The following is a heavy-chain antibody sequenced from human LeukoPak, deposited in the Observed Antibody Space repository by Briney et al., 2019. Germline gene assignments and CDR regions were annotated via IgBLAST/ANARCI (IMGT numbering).Heavy chain of an antibody. Sequence: PGGSLRLSCATSGFTFRDYWIHWVRQAPGKGLVWVGRIDNDGSDTIYADSVKGRFTVSRDNAKNTLYLQMNSLRAEDTAVYFRARGGFSHGFDVWGQGTVVTVSS. CDR1: GFTFRDYW. D-gene: IGHD5-12*01. V-gene: IGHV3-74*01. J-gene: IGHJ3*01. CDR2: IDNDGSDT. CDR3: ARGGFSHGFDV.